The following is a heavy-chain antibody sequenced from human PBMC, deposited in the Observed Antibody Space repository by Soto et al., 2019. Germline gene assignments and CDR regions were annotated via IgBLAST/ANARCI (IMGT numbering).Heavy chain of an antibody. CDR3: ATRAAAPAN. J-gene: IGHJ4*02. CDR2: INEDGNKQ. D-gene: IGHD6-25*01. CDR1: GFTFNPCW. Sequence: EVQLVESGGGLVQPGGSLRLSCVVSGFTFNPCWMTGIRQAPGKGLEWVANINEDGNKQNCVDSVRGRSNISRDNAKTSLSLKMNSLSVEDTAVYYCATRAAAPANCGQGTQVLVYS. V-gene: IGHV3-7*01.